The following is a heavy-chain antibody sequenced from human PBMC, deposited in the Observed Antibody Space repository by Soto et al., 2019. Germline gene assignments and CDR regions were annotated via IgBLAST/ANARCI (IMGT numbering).Heavy chain of an antibody. Sequence: PSETLSLTCTVSGGSISSGGYYWSWIRQHPGKGLEWIGYIYYSGSTYYNPSLKSRVTISVDTSKNQFSLKLSSVTAADTAVYYCATYDSISGFSSRHAFDIWGQGTMVTVSS. CDR1: GGSISSGGYY. J-gene: IGHJ3*02. CDR2: IYYSGST. V-gene: IGHV4-31*03. D-gene: IGHD3-22*01. CDR3: ATYDSISGFSSRHAFDI.